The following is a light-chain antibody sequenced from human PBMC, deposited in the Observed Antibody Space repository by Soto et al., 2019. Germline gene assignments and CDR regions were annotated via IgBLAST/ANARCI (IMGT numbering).Light chain of an antibody. CDR2: GAS. CDR1: QSVSSD. Sequence: EIVLTQSPATLSVSPGERAILSCSASQSVSSDLAWYQQKPGQAPRLLIYGASTRATGFPARFGGSGSGTEFTLTISSLQSEDFAVYYCLQYNNWPLTFGGGTKVDIK. CDR3: LQYNNWPLT. V-gene: IGKV3-15*01. J-gene: IGKJ4*01.